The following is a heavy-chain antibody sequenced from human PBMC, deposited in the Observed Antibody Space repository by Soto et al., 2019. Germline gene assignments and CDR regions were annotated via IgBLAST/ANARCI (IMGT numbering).Heavy chain of an antibody. J-gene: IGHJ6*02. CDR1: GYTFTSYG. Sequence: QVQLVQSGAEVKKPGASVKVSCKASGYTFTSYGVTWVRQAPGQGLEWMGWISGYNGNTNYAQKRQGRVTMTTDTSNSTAYMEQRSLRSDDTAVYYCARAVKYYYGSGSRYYYGMDVWGQGITVTVSS. D-gene: IGHD3-10*01. CDR3: ARAVKYYYGSGSRYYYGMDV. CDR2: ISGYNGNT. V-gene: IGHV1-18*04.